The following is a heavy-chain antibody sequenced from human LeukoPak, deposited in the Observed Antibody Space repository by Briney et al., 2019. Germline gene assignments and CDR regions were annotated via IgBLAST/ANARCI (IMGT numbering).Heavy chain of an antibody. J-gene: IGHJ4*02. CDR3: ARENWRSKSIDFDS. CDR2: IYSSGST. Sequence: SETLSLTCTVSGGSINSFYWTWIRQPAGKGLEWIGRIYSSGSTNFNPSLKNRVTMSVDTSKNQFSLRLSSVTAADTAAYFCARENWRSKSIDFDSWGQGTLVTVSS. D-gene: IGHD6-6*01. CDR1: GGSINSFY. V-gene: IGHV4-4*07.